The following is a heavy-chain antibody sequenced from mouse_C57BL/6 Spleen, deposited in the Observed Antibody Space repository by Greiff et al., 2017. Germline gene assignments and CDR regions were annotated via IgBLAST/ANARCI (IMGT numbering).Heavy chain of an antibody. J-gene: IGHJ3*01. D-gene: IGHD2-3*01. CDR1: GFTFSSYA. V-gene: IGHV5-4*01. Sequence: EVQGVESGGGLVKPGGSLKLSCAASGFTFSSYAMSWVRQTPEKRLEWVATISDGGSYTYYPDNVKGRFTISRDNAKNNLYLQMSHLKSEDTAMYYCARVYDGYEAYWGQGTLVTVSA. CDR3: ARVYDGYEAY. CDR2: ISDGGSYT.